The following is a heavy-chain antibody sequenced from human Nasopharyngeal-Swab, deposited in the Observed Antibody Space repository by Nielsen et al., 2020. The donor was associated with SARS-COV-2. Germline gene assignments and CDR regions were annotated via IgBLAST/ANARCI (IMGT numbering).Heavy chain of an antibody. CDR2: ISSGSYYI. J-gene: IGHJ4*02. CDR1: GFTFSSYS. Sequence: GESLKISCAASGFTFSSYSMNWVRQAPGKGLEWVSSISSGSYYIYYADSVKGRFTISRDNAENSLYLQMNSLRAEDTAVYYCVRVGPYCGVDCYSRFFDYWGQGTLVTVSS. CDR3: VRVGPYCGVDCYSRFFDY. D-gene: IGHD2-21*02. V-gene: IGHV3-21*01.